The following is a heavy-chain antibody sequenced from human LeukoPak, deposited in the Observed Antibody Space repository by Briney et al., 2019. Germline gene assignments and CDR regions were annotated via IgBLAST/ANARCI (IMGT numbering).Heavy chain of an antibody. CDR1: GFIFSDSA. CDR2: IRTKGNSYAT. J-gene: IGHJ4*02. V-gene: IGHV3-73*01. Sequence: PGGSLRLSCAASGFIFSDSAMHWLRQAPGKGPEWVGRIRTKGNSYATAYAASVKGRFTISRDDSKNTAYLQMNSLKTEDTAVYYCAGPYDTSGHAFDYWGRGTLVTVSS. D-gene: IGHD3-22*01. CDR3: AGPYDTSGHAFDY.